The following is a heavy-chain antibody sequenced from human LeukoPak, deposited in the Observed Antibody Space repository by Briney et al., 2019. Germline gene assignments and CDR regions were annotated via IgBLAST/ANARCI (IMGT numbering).Heavy chain of an antibody. D-gene: IGHD3-22*01. V-gene: IGHV1-18*01. Sequence: ASVKVSCKASGYTFTSYGISWVRQAPGQGLEWMGWISAYNGNTNYAQKLQGRVTMTTDTSTSTAYMELRSLRSDDTAVYYCARDSGYCIADAFDIWGQGTMVTVSS. CDR1: GYTFTSYG. CDR2: ISAYNGNT. CDR3: ARDSGYCIADAFDI. J-gene: IGHJ3*02.